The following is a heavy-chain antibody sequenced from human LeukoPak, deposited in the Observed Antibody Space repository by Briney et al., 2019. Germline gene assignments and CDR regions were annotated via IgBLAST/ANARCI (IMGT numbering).Heavy chain of an antibody. CDR2: ISWNRGSI. Sequence: GRSLRLSCAASGFTFDDYAMHWVRQAPGKGLEWVSGISWNRGSIGYADSVKGRFTISRDNAKNSLYLQMNSLRAEDTALYYCARDRSTIFGVVTYMDVWGKGTTVTVSS. J-gene: IGHJ6*03. CDR3: ARDRSTIFGVVTYMDV. CDR1: GFTFDDYA. D-gene: IGHD3-3*01. V-gene: IGHV3-9*01.